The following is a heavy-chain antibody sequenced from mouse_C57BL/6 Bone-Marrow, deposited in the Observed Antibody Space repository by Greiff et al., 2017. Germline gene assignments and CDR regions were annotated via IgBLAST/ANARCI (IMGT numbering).Heavy chain of an antibody. D-gene: IGHD2-5*01. V-gene: IGHV14-4*01. CDR2: IDPENGDT. CDR1: GFNIKDDY. J-gene: IGHJ1*03. Sequence: VQLQQSGAELVRPGASVKLSCTASGFNIKDDYMHWVKQRPEQGLEWIGWIDPENGDTEYASKFQGKATITADTSSNTAYLQLSSLTSEDTAVYYGRGCSNYEDWYFDVWGTGTTVTVAS. CDR3: RGCSNYEDWYFDV.